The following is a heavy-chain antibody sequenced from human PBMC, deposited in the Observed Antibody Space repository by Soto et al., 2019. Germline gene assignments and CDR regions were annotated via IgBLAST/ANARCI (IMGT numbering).Heavy chain of an antibody. CDR2: ISSDGKTK. CDR1: GFPFSRYG. CDR3: ARGGKKYVCTSGMDV. D-gene: IGHD3-16*01. V-gene: IGHV3-30*03. J-gene: IGHJ6*01. Sequence: GGSLSLSCVAAGFPFSRYGIHWVRQAPGQGLEWVGVISSDGKTKYYADSVKGRFTISRDNSKNTLYLQMNSLRAEDTAVHYCARGGKKYVCTSGMDVSGNGTKVTVS.